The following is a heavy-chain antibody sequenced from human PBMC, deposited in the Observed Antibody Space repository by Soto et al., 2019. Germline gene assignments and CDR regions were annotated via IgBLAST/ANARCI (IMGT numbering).Heavy chain of an antibody. Sequence: GGSLRLSCAASGFTFSSYSMNWVRQAPGKGLEWVSYISSSSSTIYYADSVKGRFTISRDNAKNSLYLQMNSLRAEDTAVYYCARDATERLMVYAIGYFDLWGRGTLVTVSS. CDR3: ARDATERLMVYAIGYFDL. CDR2: ISSSSSTI. D-gene: IGHD2-8*01. J-gene: IGHJ2*01. CDR1: GFTFSSYS. V-gene: IGHV3-48*01.